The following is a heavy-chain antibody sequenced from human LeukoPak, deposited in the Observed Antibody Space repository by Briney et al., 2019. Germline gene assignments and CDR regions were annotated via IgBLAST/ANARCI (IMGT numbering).Heavy chain of an antibody. V-gene: IGHV1-69*06. CDR1: GGTFSSYA. CDR2: IIPIFGTA. D-gene: IGHD3/OR15-3a*01. Sequence: SVKVSCKASGGTFSSYAISWVRQAPGQGLEWMGGIIPIFGTANYAQKFQGRVTITADKSTSTAYMELSRLRSDDTAVYYCASRRRTGYSDYFDYWGQGTLVTVSS. J-gene: IGHJ4*02. CDR3: ASRRRTGYSDYFDY.